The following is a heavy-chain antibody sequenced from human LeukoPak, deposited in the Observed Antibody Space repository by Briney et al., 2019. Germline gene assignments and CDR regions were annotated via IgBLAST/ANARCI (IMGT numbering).Heavy chain of an antibody. CDR2: ISGSGGST. D-gene: IGHD3-10*01. CDR3: ASSATVRGGLDI. Sequence: GGSLRLSCTASGFTFSSYAMSWVRQAPGKGLEWVSAISGSGGSTYYADSVKGRFTISRDNSKNTLYLQMNSLRADDTAVYYCASSATVRGGLDIWGQGTMVTVSS. V-gene: IGHV3-23*01. J-gene: IGHJ3*02. CDR1: GFTFSSYA.